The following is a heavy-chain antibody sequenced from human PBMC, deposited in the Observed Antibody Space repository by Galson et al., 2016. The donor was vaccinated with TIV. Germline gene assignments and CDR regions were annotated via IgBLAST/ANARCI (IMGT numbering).Heavy chain of an antibody. CDR3: TKVPSSGFSYYYGLDV. J-gene: IGHJ6*02. Sequence: SLRLSCAASGSTFSIFAMTWVRQAPGMGLECVSAISGGGGSTYYADSVKGRFTISRDNSKNTLFLQMNSLRAEDTAVYYCTKVPSSGFSYYYGLDVWGQGTTVTVSS. CDR1: GSTFSIFA. CDR2: ISGGGGST. D-gene: IGHD3-22*01. V-gene: IGHV3-23*01.